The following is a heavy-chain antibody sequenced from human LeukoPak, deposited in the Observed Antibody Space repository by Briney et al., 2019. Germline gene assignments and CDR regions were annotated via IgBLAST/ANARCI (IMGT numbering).Heavy chain of an antibody. CDR2: IYSGGST. D-gene: IGHD3-10*01. V-gene: IGHV3-53*01. J-gene: IGHJ4*02. Sequence: PGGSLRLSCAASGFTVSSNYMSWVRQAPGKGLEWVSVIYSGGSTYYADSVKGRFTISRDNSKNTLYLQMNSLRAEDTAVYYCARVPLYYGGLSFDYWGQGTLVTVSS. CDR1: GFTVSSNY. CDR3: ARVPLYYGGLSFDY.